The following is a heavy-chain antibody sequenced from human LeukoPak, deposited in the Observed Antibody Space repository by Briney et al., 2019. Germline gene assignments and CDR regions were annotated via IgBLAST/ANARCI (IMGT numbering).Heavy chain of an antibody. Sequence: GGSLRLSCAASGFTFDDYGMSWVRQAPGKGLEWVSGINWNGGSTGYADSVKGRFTISRDNAKDSLYLRMNSLRAEDTALYYCARERGGSGVGAYNWFDPWGQGTLVTVSS. CDR1: GFTFDDYG. V-gene: IGHV3-20*04. CDR3: ARERGGSGVGAYNWFDP. D-gene: IGHD3-10*01. CDR2: INWNGGST. J-gene: IGHJ5*02.